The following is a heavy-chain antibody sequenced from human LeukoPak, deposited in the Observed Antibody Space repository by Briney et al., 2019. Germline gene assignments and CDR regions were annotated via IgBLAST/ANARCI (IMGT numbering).Heavy chain of an antibody. CDR2: INPNSGGT. CDR3: ARDGWYISYMDV. Sequence: VASVKVSCKVSGYTLTELSMHWVRQAPGQGLEWMGWINPNSGGTNYAQKFQGRVTMTRDTSISTAYMELSRLRSDDTAVYYCARDGWYISYMDVWGKGTTVTVSS. J-gene: IGHJ6*03. V-gene: IGHV1-2*02. D-gene: IGHD6-19*01. CDR1: GYTLTELS.